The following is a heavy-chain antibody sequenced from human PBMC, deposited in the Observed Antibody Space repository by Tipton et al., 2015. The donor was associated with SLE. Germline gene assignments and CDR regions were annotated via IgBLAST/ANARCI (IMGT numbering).Heavy chain of an antibody. Sequence: TLSLTCAVSGGSVNRNNWWGWGRQPPGKGLEWVAEIYHTGPTNYNPSLESRLTMSVDTSKNQFSLTLTSVTAADTAVYYCARGNSGVDCWCQGNLVTVSS. D-gene: IGHD1-1*01. CDR3: ARGNSGVDC. V-gene: IGHV4-4*02. CDR1: GGSVNRNNW. J-gene: IGHJ4*02. CDR2: IYHTGPT.